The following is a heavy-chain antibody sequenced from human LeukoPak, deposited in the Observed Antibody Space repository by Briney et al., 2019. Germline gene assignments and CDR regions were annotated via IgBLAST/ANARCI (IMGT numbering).Heavy chain of an antibody. CDR3: ARGLRSYATLTLGY. V-gene: IGHV4-59*01. CDR2: IYYSGST. D-gene: IGHD3-16*01. J-gene: IGHJ4*02. CDR1: GGSISSYY. Sequence: SETLSLTCTVSGGSISSYYSSWIRQPPGKGLEWIGYIYYSGSTNYNPSLKSRVTISVNTSKNQFCLKLSCVTAADTAVYHCARGLRSYATLTLGYWGQGTPVTVSS.